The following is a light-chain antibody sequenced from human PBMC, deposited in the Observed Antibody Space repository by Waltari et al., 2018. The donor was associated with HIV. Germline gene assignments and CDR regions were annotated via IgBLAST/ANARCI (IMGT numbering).Light chain of an antibody. V-gene: IGKV1-39*01. CDR2: TAS. Sequence: DIRMTQYPLSLSASVGDRVIIDCRASQNIGNYLNWYQQKPVTALKLLISTASTLQRGVPARFSGGGSGADFTLTIHNLQPEDIATYYCQQTYSSRTFGQGTKVEIK. J-gene: IGKJ1*01. CDR1: QNIGNY. CDR3: QQTYSSRT.